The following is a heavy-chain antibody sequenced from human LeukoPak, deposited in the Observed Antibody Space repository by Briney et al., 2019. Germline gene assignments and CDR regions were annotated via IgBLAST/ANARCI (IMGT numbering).Heavy chain of an antibody. V-gene: IGHV3-21*06. CDR1: GFTFSRYS. CDR2: ISSSSSYI. D-gene: IGHD1-14*01. J-gene: IGHJ4*02. CDR3: AREGLDRGYFDY. Sequence: GGSLRLSCSASGFTFSRYSMSWVRQAPGKGLEWVSSISSSSSYIYCADSVKGRFTISRDNAKNSQYLQMNSLRAEDTAVYYCAREGLDRGYFDYWGQGSLVTVSS.